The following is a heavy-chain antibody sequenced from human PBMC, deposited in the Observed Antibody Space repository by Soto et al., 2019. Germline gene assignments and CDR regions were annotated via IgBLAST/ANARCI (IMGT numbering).Heavy chain of an antibody. CDR2: ISYDGSNK. CDR1: GFTFSSYT. Sequence: GGSLRPSCAASGFTFSSYTLHWVRQAPGKGLELVALISYDGSNKYYADSVKGRFTISRDNSKNTLYLQMNSLRPEDTALFYCARVTYDFWSGYIADAFDVWGQGTMVTVSS. J-gene: IGHJ3*01. D-gene: IGHD3-3*01. CDR3: ARVTYDFWSGYIADAFDV. V-gene: IGHV3-30-3*01.